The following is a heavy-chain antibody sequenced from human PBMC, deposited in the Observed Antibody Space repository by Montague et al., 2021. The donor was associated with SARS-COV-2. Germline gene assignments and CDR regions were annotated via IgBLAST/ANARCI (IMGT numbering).Heavy chain of an antibody. Sequence: SETLSLTCTVFGDSIGSSRYYWGWIRQPPGKGLEWIGSIYHDGNTYYNPSLKTRVSLSIDERKNQFSLKFYSVTVADTAVYSCARGPKMGGSGYYYNWGQGILVTVSS. CDR3: ARGPKMGGSGYYYN. V-gene: IGHV4-39*01. CDR2: IYHDGNT. D-gene: IGHD3-22*01. CDR1: GDSIGSSRYY. J-gene: IGHJ1*01.